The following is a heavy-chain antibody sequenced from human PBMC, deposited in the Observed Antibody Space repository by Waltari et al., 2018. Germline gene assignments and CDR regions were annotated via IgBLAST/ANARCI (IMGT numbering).Heavy chain of an antibody. CDR1: GGSISTYS. D-gene: IGHD2-8*01. J-gene: IGHJ5*02. CDR3: ARRVMEDAVTGWANWFDP. CDR2: IYNSGST. V-gene: IGHV4-4*07. Sequence: QVHLQESGPRLVKPSETLSLTCTVSGGSISTYSWNWIRQPAGKGLEWIGRIYNSGSTNYNPSLMSRVTMSVDTSKNQFSLKLSSVTAADTAVYYCARRVMEDAVTGWANWFDPWGQGTLVTVSS.